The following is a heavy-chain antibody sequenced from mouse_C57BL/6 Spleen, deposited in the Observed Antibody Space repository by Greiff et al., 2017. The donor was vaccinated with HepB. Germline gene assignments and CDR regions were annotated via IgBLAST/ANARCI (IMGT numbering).Heavy chain of an antibody. CDR2: INPSSGYT. CDR3: ARDTTTGYDY. D-gene: IGHD1-1*01. J-gene: IGHJ2*01. Sequence: VQLQQSGAELAKPGALVKLFFQASGLTFTSLWMPWVKQRPGQCLEWIGYINPSSGYTKYNQKFKDKATLTADKSSSTAYMQLRSLTYEDSAVYYCARDTTTGYDYWGQGTTLTVSS. V-gene: IGHV1-7*01. CDR1: GLTFTSLW.